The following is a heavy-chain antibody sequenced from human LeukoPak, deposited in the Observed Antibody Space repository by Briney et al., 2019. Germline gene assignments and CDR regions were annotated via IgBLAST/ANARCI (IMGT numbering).Heavy chain of an antibody. Sequence: SVKVSCKASRGTFSSDAISWVRQAPGQGLEWMGGIIPIFGTANYAQKFQGRVTITADESTSTAYMELSSLRSEDTAVYYCARGYYDSSGYYPLDYWGQGTLVTVSS. D-gene: IGHD3-22*01. V-gene: IGHV1-69*13. CDR2: IIPIFGTA. J-gene: IGHJ4*02. CDR1: RGTFSSDA. CDR3: ARGYYDSSGYYPLDY.